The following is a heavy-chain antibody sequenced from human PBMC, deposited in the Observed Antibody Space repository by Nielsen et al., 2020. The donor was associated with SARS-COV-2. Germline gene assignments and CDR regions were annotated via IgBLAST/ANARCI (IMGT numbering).Heavy chain of an antibody. D-gene: IGHD4-11*01. J-gene: IGHJ4*02. CDR2: IDPHSGDT. Sequence: ASVKVSCKASGYRFTAYSMHWVRQAPGQGPEWMGRIDPHSGDTTYAQKFQGRVTMTRDTSINTAYMELTRLRSDDTAVYYCARGDYSNPNYWGQGSLVTVSS. CDR3: ARGDYSNPNY. CDR1: GYRFTAYS. V-gene: IGHV1-2*06.